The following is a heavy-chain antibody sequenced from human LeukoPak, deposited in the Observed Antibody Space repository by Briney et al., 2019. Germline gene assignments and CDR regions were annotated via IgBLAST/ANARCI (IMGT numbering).Heavy chain of an antibody. Sequence: GGSLRLSCAASGFTFRAHSMHWVRQTPGKGLEWVAFTSYDGSKKYYGDSVKGRFTISRDNSKNTLYLEVSTLRAEDTTVYYCTRNPEMQYWFDPWGQGTLVTVSS. CDR1: GFTFRAHS. J-gene: IGHJ5*02. D-gene: IGHD2/OR15-2a*01. CDR2: TSYDGSKK. V-gene: IGHV3-30-3*01. CDR3: TRNPEMQYWFDP.